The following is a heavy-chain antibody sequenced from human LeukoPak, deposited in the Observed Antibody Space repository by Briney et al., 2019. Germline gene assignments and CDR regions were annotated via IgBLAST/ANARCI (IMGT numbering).Heavy chain of an antibody. J-gene: IGHJ4*02. CDR3: ARRSRLYRHETTGYHDS. Sequence: SETLSLTCNVSGDYITTTNYYWAWIRQPPGKELEWLASVFYSGTTYYNPSLKSRVTISMVTSRKQISLRLTSVTATDTAIYYCARRSRLYRHETTGYHDSWGQGTLVTVSS. CDR1: GDYITTTNYY. V-gene: IGHV4-39*01. CDR2: VFYSGTT. D-gene: IGHD3-9*01.